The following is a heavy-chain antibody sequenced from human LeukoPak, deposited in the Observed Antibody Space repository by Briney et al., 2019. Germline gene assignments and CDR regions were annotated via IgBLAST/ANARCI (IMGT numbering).Heavy chain of an antibody. Sequence: GGPLRLFCAPSGFTFRSYAMRWVRQSPGEGRECVSAISGSGGSTYYADSVKGRFTISRDNSKNTLYLQMNSLRAEDTAVYYCAKDTPSGIAAAGRDYWGQGTLVTVSS. CDR2: ISGSGGST. CDR1: GFTFRSYA. V-gene: IGHV3-23*01. D-gene: IGHD6-13*01. J-gene: IGHJ4*02. CDR3: AKDTPSGIAAAGRDY.